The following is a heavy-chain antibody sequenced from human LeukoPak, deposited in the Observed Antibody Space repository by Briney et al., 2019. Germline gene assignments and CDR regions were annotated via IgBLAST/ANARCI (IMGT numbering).Heavy chain of an antibody. D-gene: IGHD4-17*01. CDR3: AKEGLSRTTVTGDHFDY. CDR2: ISGSGGST. CDR1: GFTFSSYA. Sequence: PGGSLRLSCAASGFTFSSYAMSWVRQAPGKGLEWVSAISGSGGSTYYADSVKGRFTISRDNSKNTLYLQMNSLRAEDTAVYYCAKEGLSRTTVTGDHFDYWGQGTLVTVSS. J-gene: IGHJ4*02. V-gene: IGHV3-23*01.